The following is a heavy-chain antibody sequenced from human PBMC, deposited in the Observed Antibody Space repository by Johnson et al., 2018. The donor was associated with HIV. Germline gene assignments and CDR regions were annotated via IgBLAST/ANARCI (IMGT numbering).Heavy chain of an antibody. Sequence: QVQLVESGGGLVNPGGSLRLSCITSGFTFSDYYMSWVRHSPGRGLECVSYIGTSDSTTYYADSVKGRFSISRDNAKNSLYLQMYSLRAEDTAVYYCASDNGGTKDAFDMWGQGTMVTVSS. CDR3: ASDNGGTKDAFDM. J-gene: IGHJ3*02. D-gene: IGHD3-10*01. V-gene: IGHV3-11*01. CDR2: IGTSDSTT. CDR1: GFTFSDYY.